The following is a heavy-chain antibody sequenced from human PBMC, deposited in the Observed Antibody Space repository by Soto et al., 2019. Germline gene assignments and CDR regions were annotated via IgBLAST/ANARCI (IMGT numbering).Heavy chain of an antibody. D-gene: IGHD6-6*01. V-gene: IGHV3-23*01. J-gene: IGHJ3*02. CDR2: FRESGGTT. CDR1: GFGFTFSTSA. Sequence: PGGSLRLSCAASGFGFTFSTSAMSWVRQAPGKGLEWVSTFRESGGTTHYANSVKSRFTISRDTSKNTLYLQMNSLRAEDTAVYYCAKKRGSSRARLSAFDIWGQGTMVPVSS. CDR3: AKKRGSSRARLSAFDI.